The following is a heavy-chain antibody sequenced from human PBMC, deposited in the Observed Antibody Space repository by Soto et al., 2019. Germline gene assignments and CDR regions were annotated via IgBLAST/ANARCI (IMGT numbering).Heavy chain of an antibody. V-gene: IGHV1-69*13. CDR1: GGTFSSYA. CDR2: IIPIFGTA. CDR3: ARGCSYGSGSYYFDY. D-gene: IGHD3-10*01. Sequence: SVKVSCKASGGTFSSYAISWVRQAPGQGLEWMGGIIPIFGTANYAQKFQGRLTITAYESTSTAYMELSSLRSEETGVYYGARGCSYGSGSYYFDYWGQGTLVTVSS. J-gene: IGHJ4*02.